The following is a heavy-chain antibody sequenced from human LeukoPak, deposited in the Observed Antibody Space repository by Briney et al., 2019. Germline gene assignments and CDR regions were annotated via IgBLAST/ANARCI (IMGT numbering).Heavy chain of an antibody. Sequence: SETLSLTCTASGGSISSYYWSWIRQPPGKGLEWIGYIYTSGSTNYNPSLKSRVTISVDTSKNQFSLKPSSVTAADTAVYYCARVRSGCSSTSCLPRRGDAFDIWGQGTMVTVSS. CDR3: ARVRSGCSSTSCLPRRGDAFDI. J-gene: IGHJ3*02. CDR2: IYTSGST. CDR1: GGSISSYY. D-gene: IGHD2-2*01. V-gene: IGHV4-4*09.